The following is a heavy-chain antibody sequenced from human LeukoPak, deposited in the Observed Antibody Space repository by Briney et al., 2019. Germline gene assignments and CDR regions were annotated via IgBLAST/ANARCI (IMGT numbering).Heavy chain of an antibody. Sequence: PGGSLRLSCAASGFTFSSYAMSWVRQAPGKGLEWVSAISGSGGSTYHADSVKGRFTISRDNSKNTLYLQMNSLRAEDTAVYYCAKDLGYSGYDTEDYWGQGTLVTVSS. D-gene: IGHD5-12*01. CDR1: GFTFSSYA. J-gene: IGHJ4*02. V-gene: IGHV3-23*01. CDR2: ISGSGGST. CDR3: AKDLGYSGYDTEDY.